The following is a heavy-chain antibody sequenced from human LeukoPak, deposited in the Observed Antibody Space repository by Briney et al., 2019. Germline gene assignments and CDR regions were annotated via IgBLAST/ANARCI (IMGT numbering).Heavy chain of an antibody. CDR1: GFVFSSYG. Sequence: PGGSLRLSCAASGFVFSSYGMHWVRQAPGKGLEWLAVIWHDGTNRYYADSVKGRFTISRDDSKNTLYLQMNSLRAEDTAVYYCAKVLAVAGTLGYWGQGTLVTVSS. V-gene: IGHV3-33*03. CDR2: IWHDGTNR. D-gene: IGHD6-19*01. J-gene: IGHJ4*02. CDR3: AKVLAVAGTLGY.